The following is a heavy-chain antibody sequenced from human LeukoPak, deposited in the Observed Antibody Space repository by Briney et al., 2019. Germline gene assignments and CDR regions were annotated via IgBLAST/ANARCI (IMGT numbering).Heavy chain of an antibody. CDR2: ISSSGSTI. CDR3: ARARSSYGYGDAFDI. J-gene: IGHJ3*02. D-gene: IGHD5-18*01. V-gene: IGHV3-48*03. CDR1: GFTFSSYE. Sequence: GGSLRLSCAASGFTFSSYEMNWVRQAPGKGLEWVSYISSSGSTIYYADSVKGRFTISRDNAKNSLYLQMNSLRAEDTAVYYCARARSSYGYGDAFDIWGQGTMVTVSS.